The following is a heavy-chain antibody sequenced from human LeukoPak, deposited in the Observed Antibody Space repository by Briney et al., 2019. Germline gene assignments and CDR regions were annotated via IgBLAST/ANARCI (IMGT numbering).Heavy chain of an antibody. CDR1: GGSISSTSYY. D-gene: IGHD2-2*03. CDR2: IYYSGST. J-gene: IGHJ5*02. CDR3: ARLLRVGYCSTTTCNWFDP. V-gene: IGHV4-39*07. Sequence: TSETLSLTCVVSGGSISSTSYYWGWIRQPPGKGLEWIGSIYYSGSTYYSPSLKSRVTISVDTSKNQFSLKLSSVTAADTAVYYCARLLRVGYCSTTTCNWFDPWGQGTLVTVSS.